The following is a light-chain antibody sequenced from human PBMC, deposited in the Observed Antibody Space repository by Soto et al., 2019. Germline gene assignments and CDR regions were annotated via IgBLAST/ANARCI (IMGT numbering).Light chain of an antibody. J-gene: IGKJ4*02. CDR2: DAS. CDR1: QSVTRY. Sequence: EIVLTQSPATLSMSPGERATLACSASQSVTRYLAWYQQKPGQAPRLLIYDASNRATGIPARFSGSGSGTAFTLTISSLEPADFAVYSCQQRSNWPLLTFAGGTKVDIK. CDR3: QQRSNWPLLT. V-gene: IGKV3-11*01.